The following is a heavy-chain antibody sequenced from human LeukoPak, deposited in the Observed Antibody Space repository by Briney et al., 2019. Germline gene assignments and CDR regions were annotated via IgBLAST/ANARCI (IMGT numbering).Heavy chain of an antibody. V-gene: IGHV3-48*03. D-gene: IGHD6-13*01. Sequence: EGSLRLSCAVSGFTFAFYEMNWVRQAPGQGLEWISYISSTGKTMYYADSVKGRFTVSRDSAENSVSLQMDSLTAGDTAVYYCARVGPRYASSWNIDYWGQGILVTVSS. CDR3: ARVGPRYASSWNIDY. CDR1: GFTFAFYE. J-gene: IGHJ4*02. CDR2: ISSTGKTM.